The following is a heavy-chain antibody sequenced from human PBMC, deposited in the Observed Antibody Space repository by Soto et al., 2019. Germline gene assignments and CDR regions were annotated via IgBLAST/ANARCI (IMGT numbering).Heavy chain of an antibody. V-gene: IGHV3-23*01. CDR2: ISGSGGST. CDR1: GFTFSSYA. J-gene: IGHJ4*02. Sequence: GGSLRLSCADSGFTFSSYAMSWVRQAPGKGLEWVSAISGSGGSTYYENYVKGRFTISRDNSKNTLYLQMNRLRDEDTVVFYCAKPDSSGWYYYDAIAYCSQRTLDTVSS. CDR3: AKPDSSGWYYYDAIAY. D-gene: IGHD6-19*01.